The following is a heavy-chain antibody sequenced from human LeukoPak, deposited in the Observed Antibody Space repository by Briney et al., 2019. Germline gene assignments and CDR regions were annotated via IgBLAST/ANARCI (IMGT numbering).Heavy chain of an antibody. CDR1: GFTFSTYD. D-gene: IGHD3-22*01. CDR3: AKGRYYHDNSDAFEI. Sequence: PGGSLRLSCATSGFTFSTYDMHWVRQAPGKGLEWVAHIRYDGLKKRYADSVRGRVTVSRDNSKNTLYLQMNSLRAEDTAAYYCAKGRYYHDNSDAFEIWGQGTMVTVSS. V-gene: IGHV3-30*02. CDR2: IRYDGLKK. J-gene: IGHJ3*02.